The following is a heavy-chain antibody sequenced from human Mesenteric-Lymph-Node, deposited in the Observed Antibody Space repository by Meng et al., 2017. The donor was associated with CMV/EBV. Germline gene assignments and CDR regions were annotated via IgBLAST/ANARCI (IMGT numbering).Heavy chain of an antibody. CDR1: GYTFTSYG. D-gene: IGHD3-3*01. J-gene: IGHJ3*02. CDR3: AILRGDYDFWSGSHDAFDI. Sequence: ASVKVSCKASGYTFTSYGISWVRQAPGQGLEWMGWISAYNGNTNYEQKLQGRVTMTTDTSTSTAYMELRSLRSDDTAVYYCAILRGDYDFWSGSHDAFDIWGQGTMVTVSS. CDR2: ISAYNGNT. V-gene: IGHV1-18*01.